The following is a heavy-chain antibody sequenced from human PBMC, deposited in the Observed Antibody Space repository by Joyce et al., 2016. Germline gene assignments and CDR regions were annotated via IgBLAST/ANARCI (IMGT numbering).Heavy chain of an antibody. CDR3: ARDFYDFWSGYSDT. D-gene: IGHD3-3*01. J-gene: IGHJ5*02. Sequence: QVQLVQSGAEVKKPGSSVKVSCKASGGTFRSYAINWVRQAPGQGLEWMGGIIPVSDTPNAAQRFQGRVTITADESTSTAYMELSSLTSEDTAVYYCARDFYDFWSGYSDTWGQGTLVIVSS. CDR1: GGTFRSYA. CDR2: IIPVSDTP. V-gene: IGHV1-69*01.